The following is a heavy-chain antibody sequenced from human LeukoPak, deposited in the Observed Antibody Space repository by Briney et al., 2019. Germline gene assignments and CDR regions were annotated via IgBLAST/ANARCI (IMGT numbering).Heavy chain of an antibody. D-gene: IGHD1-26*01. CDR2: IYPGDSDT. J-gene: IGHJ4*02. CDR1: GYKFTSYW. Sequence: GESLKISCKGSGYKFTSYWIGWVRQMPGKGLEWMGIIYPGDSDTGYSPSFQGQVTISADKSISAAYLQWSSLKASDTAIYYCAKLRGVGATIAPIDYWGQGTLVTVSS. CDR3: AKLRGVGATIAPIDY. V-gene: IGHV5-51*01.